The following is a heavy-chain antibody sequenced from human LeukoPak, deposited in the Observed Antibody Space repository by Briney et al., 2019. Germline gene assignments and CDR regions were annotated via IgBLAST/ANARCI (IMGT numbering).Heavy chain of an antibody. CDR3: ATPVYDYWSGYTAFDY. Sequence: SVKVSCKASGGTFSSYAISWVRQAPGQGLEWMGGIIPIFGTANYAQKFQGRVTITTDESTNAAYMELSNLRSEDTAVYYCATPVYDYWSGYTAFDYWGQGTLVTVSS. CDR2: IIPIFGTA. J-gene: IGHJ4*02. CDR1: GGTFSSYA. V-gene: IGHV1-69*05. D-gene: IGHD3-3*01.